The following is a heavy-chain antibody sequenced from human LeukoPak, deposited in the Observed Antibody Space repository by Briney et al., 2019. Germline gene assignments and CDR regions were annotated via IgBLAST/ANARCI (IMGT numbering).Heavy chain of an antibody. V-gene: IGHV3-7*01. D-gene: IGHD1-26*01. CDR3: ASRIVGTPDYFDY. Sequence: GGSLRLSCAASGFTFSTYWMSWVRQAPGKGLEWVANIQQDGNETYYVDSVKGRFTISRDNAKNSLYLQMNSLRVEDTAVYYCASRIVGTPDYFDYWGQGTLVTVSS. CDR2: IQQDGNET. J-gene: IGHJ4*02. CDR1: GFTFSTYW.